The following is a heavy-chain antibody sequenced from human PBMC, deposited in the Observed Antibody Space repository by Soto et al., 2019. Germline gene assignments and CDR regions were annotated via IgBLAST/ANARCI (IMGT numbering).Heavy chain of an antibody. V-gene: IGHV3-30*03. Sequence: PGGSLRLSFAASGFTXYAYGMKLVRRAPGKGLEWVSVISCDGCKKGYADSVKGRFTISRDNSKNTLYLQMNSLRAEDTAVYYCAREEVEARPVYQVEYYYSGMDGWGQGTTVTVSS. CDR2: ISCDGCKK. CDR3: AREEVEARPVYQVEYYYSGMDG. CDR1: GFTXYAYG. D-gene: IGHD6-13*01. J-gene: IGHJ6*02.